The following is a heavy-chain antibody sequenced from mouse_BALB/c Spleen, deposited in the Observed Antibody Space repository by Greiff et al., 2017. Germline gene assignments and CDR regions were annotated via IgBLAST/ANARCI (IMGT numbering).Heavy chain of an antibody. CDR2: INPSNGGT. Sequence: QVQLQQSGAELVKPGASVKLSCKASGYTFTSYYMYWVKQRPGQGLEWIGEINPSNGGTNFNEKFKSKATLTVDKSSSTAYMQLSSLTSEDSAVYYCARYPPTMITPFDYWGQGTTLTVSS. D-gene: IGHD2-4*01. V-gene: IGHV1S81*02. CDR3: ARYPPTMITPFDY. J-gene: IGHJ2*01. CDR1: GYTFTSYY.